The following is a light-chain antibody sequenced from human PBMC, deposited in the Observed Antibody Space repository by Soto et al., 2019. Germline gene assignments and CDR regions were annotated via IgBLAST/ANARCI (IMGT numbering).Light chain of an antibody. V-gene: IGKV3-20*01. Sequence: EIVLTQSPGTLSLSPGETATLSCRASQSLTTRYLAWYQQKPGQAPRLLIYAASTRATGTPDRFSGSGSGTDFTLTSSSLEPEDFAVYFCQQYASSVVYTFGQGTKLEIK. CDR1: QSLTTRY. J-gene: IGKJ2*01. CDR3: QQYASSVVYT. CDR2: AAS.